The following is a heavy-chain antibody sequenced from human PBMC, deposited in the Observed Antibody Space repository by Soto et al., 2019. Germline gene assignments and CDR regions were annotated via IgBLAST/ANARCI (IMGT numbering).Heavy chain of an antibody. Sequence: EVQLVESGGGLVQPGGSLRLSCAASGFIFSSYDMHWVRQAPGQGLEWVSYISSGSGNILYADSVKGRFTISRDNAKNSLYLQMNSLRAEDTAVYYCARTYGTGSLNWFDPWGQGTLVTVSS. CDR1: GFIFSSYD. V-gene: IGHV3-48*04. CDR3: ARTYGTGSLNWFDP. J-gene: IGHJ5*02. CDR2: ISSGSGNI. D-gene: IGHD3-10*01.